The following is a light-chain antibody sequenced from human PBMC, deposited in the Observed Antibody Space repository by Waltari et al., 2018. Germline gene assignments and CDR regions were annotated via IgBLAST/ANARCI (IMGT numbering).Light chain of an antibody. CDR2: EVL. V-gene: IGLV2-23*02. CDR3: CSYAGRNIWV. Sequence: QSALTQPASVSGSPGQSITICCTGTSSDVGFYNLVSWYQQHPYKAPKLMVYEVLERPSGVSTRFSGSKSGNTASLTISGLQAEDEADYYCCSYAGRNIWVFGGGTKVTVL. CDR1: SSDVGFYNL. J-gene: IGLJ3*02.